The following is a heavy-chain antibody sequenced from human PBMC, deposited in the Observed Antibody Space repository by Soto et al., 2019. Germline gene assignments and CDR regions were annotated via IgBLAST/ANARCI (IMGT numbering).Heavy chain of an antibody. Sequence: GGSLRLSCAASGFTFSSYAMHWVRQAPGKGLEWVAVISYDGSNKYYADSVKGRFTISRDNSKNTLYLQMNSLRAEDTAVYYCAREYYYGSGSYYRGYYYYGMDVWGQGTTVTVSS. CDR1: GFTFSSYA. CDR3: AREYYYGSGSYYRGYYYYGMDV. V-gene: IGHV3-30-3*01. J-gene: IGHJ6*02. D-gene: IGHD3-10*01. CDR2: ISYDGSNK.